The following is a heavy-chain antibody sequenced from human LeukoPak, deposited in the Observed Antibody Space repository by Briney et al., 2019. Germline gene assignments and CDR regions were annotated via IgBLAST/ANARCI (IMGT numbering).Heavy chain of an antibody. CDR2: ISFDGSNK. D-gene: IGHD3-10*01. V-gene: IGHV3-30*18. J-gene: IGHJ4*02. Sequence: PGGCLRLSCAAYEFTLSSSGMHSVRQAPGKGLGWEAVISFDGSNKYYADSVKGRFTISRDNSKNTLYLQMNSLRAEDTAVYYCAKYMVRGILNSNYFDYWGQGTLVTVSS. CDR3: AKYMVRGILNSNYFDY. CDR1: EFTLSSSG.